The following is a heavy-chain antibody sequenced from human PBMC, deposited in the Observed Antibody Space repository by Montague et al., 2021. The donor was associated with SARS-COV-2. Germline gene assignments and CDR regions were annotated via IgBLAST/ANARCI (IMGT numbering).Heavy chain of an antibody. D-gene: IGHD1-26*01. CDR2: INGDGSET. V-gene: IGHV3-74*01. Sequence: SLRLSCAASGFTFNGYWMHWVRQAPGKGLVWHSRINGDGSETNYADSVPGRFIISRDNAKNAVYLQMNSLGPEDTAVYYCARDISGISDFWGQGTLVTVSS. CDR3: ARDISGISDF. CDR1: GFTFNGYW. J-gene: IGHJ4*02.